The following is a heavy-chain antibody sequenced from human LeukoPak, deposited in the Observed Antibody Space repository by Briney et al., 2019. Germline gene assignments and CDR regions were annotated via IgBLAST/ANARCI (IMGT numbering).Heavy chain of an antibody. CDR1: VFTFRIYD. CDR2: IRYDGSNK. D-gene: IGHD6-19*01. CDR3: AKDSGSGWSLDY. V-gene: IGHV3-30*02. Sequence: GGSLRLSCAASVFTFRIYDIHWVRQAPGKGLEWVAFIRYDGSNKYYADSVKGRFTISRDNSKNTLYLQMNSLRAEDTAVYYCAKDSGSGWSLDYWGQGTLVTVSS. J-gene: IGHJ4*02.